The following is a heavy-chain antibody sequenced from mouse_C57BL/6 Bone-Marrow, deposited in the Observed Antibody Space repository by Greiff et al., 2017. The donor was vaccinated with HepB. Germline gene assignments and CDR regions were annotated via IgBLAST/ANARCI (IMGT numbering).Heavy chain of an antibody. J-gene: IGHJ4*01. CDR3: LYYGNYRGAMDY. CDR1: GYAFSSYW. CDR2: IYPGDGDT. D-gene: IGHD2-1*01. Sequence: QVQLKQSGAELVKPGASVKISCKASGYAFSSYWMNWVKQRPGKGLEWIGQIYPGDGDTNYNGKFKGKATLTADKSSSTAYMQLSSLTSEDSAVYFCLYYGNYRGAMDYWGQGTSVTVSS. V-gene: IGHV1-80*01.